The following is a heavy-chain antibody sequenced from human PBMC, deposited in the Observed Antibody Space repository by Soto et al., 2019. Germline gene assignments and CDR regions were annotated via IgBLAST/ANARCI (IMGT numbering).Heavy chain of an antibody. D-gene: IGHD2-2*01. J-gene: IGHJ4*02. CDR1: GGSISSGGYY. CDR2: IYYGGST. CDR3: ARGRDCSTSSCSLDLRLGYYFDK. V-gene: IGHV4-31*03. Sequence: QVQLQESGPGLVKPSQTLSLTCTVSGGSISSGGYYWSWIRQHPGKGLEWIGYIYYGGSTYYNPSLMSRVTISVDTSKNQFSLQLSSVTAADTAVYYCARGRDCSTSSCSLDLRLGYYFDKWGQGTLVTVSS.